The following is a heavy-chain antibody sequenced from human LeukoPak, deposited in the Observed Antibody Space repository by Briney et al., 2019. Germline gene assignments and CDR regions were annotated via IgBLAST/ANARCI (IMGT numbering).Heavy chain of an antibody. CDR2: INAGNGNT. J-gene: IGHJ5*02. CDR1: GYTFTSYA. CDR3: AKSFMVRGAPGWFDP. D-gene: IGHD3-10*01. V-gene: IGHV1-3*01. Sequence: ASVKVSCKASGYTFTSYAMHWVRQAPGQRLEWMGWINAGNGNTKYSQKFQGRVTITRDTSASTAYMELSSLRSEDTAVYYCAKSFMVRGAPGWFDPWGQGTLVTVSS.